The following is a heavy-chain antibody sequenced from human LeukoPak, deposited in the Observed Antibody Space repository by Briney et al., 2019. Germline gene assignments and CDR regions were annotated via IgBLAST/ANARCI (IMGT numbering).Heavy chain of an antibody. Sequence: GGSLSLSCAASGFTFSKAWMSWVREAPGKGLVWVGHIKSKTDGGTTDYAAPVKGRFTISRDDSKNSLYLLMNSLKTEDTAVYYCTTEDYGDYVPDYWGQGTLVTVSS. J-gene: IGHJ4*02. CDR3: TTEDYGDYVPDY. D-gene: IGHD4-17*01. V-gene: IGHV3-15*01. CDR1: GFTFSKAW. CDR2: IKSKTDGGTT.